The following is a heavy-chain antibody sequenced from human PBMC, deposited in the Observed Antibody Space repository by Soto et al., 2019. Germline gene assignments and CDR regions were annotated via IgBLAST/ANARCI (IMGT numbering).Heavy chain of an antibody. J-gene: IGHJ6*03. CDR3: ARDDVLCDGGRCYGVPLTV. V-gene: IGHV3-66*01. D-gene: IGHD2-15*01. CDR2: IQSGGPT. CDR1: GFTVSSKY. Sequence: EVQLVENGGGLVQPGGSLRLSCAASGFTVSSKYMSWVRQAPGKGLEWVSLIQSGGPTYYADSVKGRFTISRDTSEHTVHLQMDSLRAEDTAVYYCARDDVLCDGGRCYGVPLTVWGKGTTFTVSS.